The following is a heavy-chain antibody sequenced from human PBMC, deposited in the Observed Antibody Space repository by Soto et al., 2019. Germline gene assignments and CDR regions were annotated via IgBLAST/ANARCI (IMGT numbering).Heavy chain of an antibody. J-gene: IGHJ6*02. CDR2: IDPSDSYT. V-gene: IGHV5-10-1*01. CDR3: ARQPSWEDGSYSLYYYGMDV. D-gene: IGHD1-26*01. Sequence: GESLKISCKGSGYSFTSYWISWVRQMPGKGLAWMGRIDPSDSYTNYSPSFQGHVTISADKSISTAYLQWSSLKASDTAMYYCARQPSWEDGSYSLYYYGMDVWGQGTTVTVSS. CDR1: GYSFTSYW.